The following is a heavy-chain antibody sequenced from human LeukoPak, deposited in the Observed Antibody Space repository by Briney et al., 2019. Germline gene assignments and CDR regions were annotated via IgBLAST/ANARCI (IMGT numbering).Heavy chain of an antibody. CDR1: GFSLRTSGVG. J-gene: IGHJ4*02. CDR3: AHSMYYYGSGSYPPEN. V-gene: IGHV2-5*02. D-gene: IGHD3-10*01. Sequence: SGPTLVNPTQTLTLTCTFSGFSLRTSGVGVGWIRQPPGKALEWLALIYWDDDKRYSPSLKSRLTITKDTSKNQVVLTMTNMDPVDTATYYCAHSMYYYGSGSYPPENWGQGTLVTVSS. CDR2: IYWDDDK.